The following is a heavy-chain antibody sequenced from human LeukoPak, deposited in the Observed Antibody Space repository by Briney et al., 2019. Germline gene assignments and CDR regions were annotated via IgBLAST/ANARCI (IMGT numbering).Heavy chain of an antibody. V-gene: IGHV4-39*01. Sequence: SETLSLTCIVSGGSISSSSYYWGWIRQSPGKGLEWIGSIYYSGSTFYNPPLKSRVTISVDTSKNQFSLKLSSVTAADTAVYYCARLMINNYGHSAGDNWGRGILVTVSS. D-gene: IGHD3-16*01. CDR2: IYYSGST. CDR3: ARLMINNYGHSAGDN. J-gene: IGHJ4*02. CDR1: GGSISSSSYY.